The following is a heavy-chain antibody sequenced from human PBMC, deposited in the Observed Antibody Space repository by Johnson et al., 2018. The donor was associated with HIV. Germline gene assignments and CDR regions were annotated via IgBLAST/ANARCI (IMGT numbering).Heavy chain of an antibody. V-gene: IGHV3-30*19. CDR3: ARGGGCGGDCDSGYDAFDI. CDR2: ISYVGTNK. J-gene: IGHJ3*02. D-gene: IGHD2-21*01. CDR1: GFTFSSYG. Sequence: VQVVESGGGLVKPGGSLRLSCAASGFTFSSYGMHWVRQAPGKGLEWVAVISYVGTNKYYADSVTGRFTVSRDNSKNTLYLQMNSLRHEDTAVYYCARGGGCGGDCDSGYDAFDIWGQGTMVTVSS.